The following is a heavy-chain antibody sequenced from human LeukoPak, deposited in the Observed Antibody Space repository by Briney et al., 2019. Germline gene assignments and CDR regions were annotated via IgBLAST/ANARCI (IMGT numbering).Heavy chain of an antibody. D-gene: IGHD2-15*01. CDR1: GNSSTNYA. CDR3: ARNRISHHMDV. Sequence: ASLKFSCKASGNSSTNYAINWVRQAPGQGLECMGWINTNTGNATYAQGFTGRFVFSLDTSVSTAYLQISSLKAEDTAVYFCARNRISHHMDVWGRGTTVTVSS. V-gene: IGHV7-4-1*02. J-gene: IGHJ6*03. CDR2: INTNTGNA.